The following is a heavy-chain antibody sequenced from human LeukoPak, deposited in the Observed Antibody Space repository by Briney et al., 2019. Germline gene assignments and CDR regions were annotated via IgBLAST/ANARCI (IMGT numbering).Heavy chain of an antibody. CDR3: ARRAGDYYDSSGYYFFDY. CDR1: GFTFSSYW. Sequence: GGSLRLSCAASGFTFSSYWMSWVRQAPGKGVEWVANIKQDGSEKYYVDSVKGRFTISRDNAKNSLYLQMNSLRAEATAVYYCARRAGDYYDSSGYYFFDYWGQGTLVTVSS. D-gene: IGHD3-22*01. J-gene: IGHJ4*02. CDR2: IKQDGSEK. V-gene: IGHV3-7*01.